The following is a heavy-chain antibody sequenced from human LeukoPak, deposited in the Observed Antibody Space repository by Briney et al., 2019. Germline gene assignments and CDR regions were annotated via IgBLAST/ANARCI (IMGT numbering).Heavy chain of an antibody. CDR1: GFTFDDYA. Sequence: GGSLRLSCAASGFTFDDYAMHWFRQAPGKGLEWVSGISWNSGSIGYADSVKGRFTISRDNAKNSLYLQMNSLRAEDMALYYCAKVSCSTTSCLGDAFDIWGQGTMVTVSS. V-gene: IGHV3-9*03. CDR3: AKVSCSTTSCLGDAFDI. CDR2: ISWNSGSI. J-gene: IGHJ3*02. D-gene: IGHD2-2*01.